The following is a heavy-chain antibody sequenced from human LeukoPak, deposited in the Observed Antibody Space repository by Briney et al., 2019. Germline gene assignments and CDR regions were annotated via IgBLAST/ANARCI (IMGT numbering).Heavy chain of an antibody. CDR1: GGSFSGYY. CDR3: ARHSYGDYFSY. Sequence: SETLSLTCAVYGGSFSGYYWSWIRQPPGKGLEWIGYIYYSGSTNYNPSLKSRVTISVDTSKNQFSLKLSSVTAADTAVYYCARHSYGDYFSYWGQGTLVTVSS. V-gene: IGHV4-59*08. D-gene: IGHD4-17*01. J-gene: IGHJ4*02. CDR2: IYYSGST.